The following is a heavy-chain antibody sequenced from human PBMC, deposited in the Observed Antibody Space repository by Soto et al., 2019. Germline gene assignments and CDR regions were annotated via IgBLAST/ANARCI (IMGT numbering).Heavy chain of an antibody. CDR2: ISSSGTT. CDR3: ARLRGVVYYYDSSGYLDY. Sequence: PSETLSLTCTDSGGSISSYYWSWIRQPPGKGLEWIGYISSSGTTNYKSSLKSRVTISEDTSKNQFSLKLNSVTAADTAVYYCARLRGVVYYYDSSGYLDYWGQGALVTVSS. V-gene: IGHV4-59*08. J-gene: IGHJ4*02. CDR1: GGSISSYY. D-gene: IGHD3-22*01.